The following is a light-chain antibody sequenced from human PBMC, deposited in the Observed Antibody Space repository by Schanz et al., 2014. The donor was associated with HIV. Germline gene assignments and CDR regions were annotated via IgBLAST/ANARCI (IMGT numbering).Light chain of an antibody. CDR1: NSNIGRFS. CDR2: NDN. CDR3: AAWDVNLNGPV. J-gene: IGLJ2*01. Sequence: QSVLTQPPSASETPGQRVIISCSGDNSNIGRFSVNWYQQVPGTAPKLLIYNDNQRPSGVPDRFSGSSSGTSASLAVSGLQFEDEADYYCAAWDVNLNGPVFGGGTKLTVL. V-gene: IGLV1-44*01.